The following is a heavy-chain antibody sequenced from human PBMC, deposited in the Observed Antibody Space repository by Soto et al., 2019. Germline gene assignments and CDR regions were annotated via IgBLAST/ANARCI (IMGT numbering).Heavy chain of an antibody. CDR1: GGTFSSYA. CDR2: IIPIFGTA. D-gene: IGHD6-6*01. J-gene: IGHJ5*02. Sequence: ASVKVSCKASGGTFSSYAISWVRQAPGQGLEWMGGIIPIFGTANYAQKFQGRVTITADESTSTAYMELSSLRSEDTAVYYCARGKFPGVAALWFDPWGQGTLVTVSS. V-gene: IGHV1-69*13. CDR3: ARGKFPGVAALWFDP.